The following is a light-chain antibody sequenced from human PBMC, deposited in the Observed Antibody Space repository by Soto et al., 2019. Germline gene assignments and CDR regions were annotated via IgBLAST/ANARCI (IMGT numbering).Light chain of an antibody. J-gene: IGLJ2*01. CDR2: DIN. CDR1: TSNIGNNH. V-gene: IGLV1-51*01. CDR3: GTWDDSLTGEGV. Sequence: QSVLMQPPSVSAAPGQKVTISCSGSTSNIGNNHVSWYQQFPGTAPKLLIFDINKRPSGIPDRFSGSKSGTSATLEITGLQTGDEAVYYCGTWDDSLTGEGVFGGGTKLTVL.